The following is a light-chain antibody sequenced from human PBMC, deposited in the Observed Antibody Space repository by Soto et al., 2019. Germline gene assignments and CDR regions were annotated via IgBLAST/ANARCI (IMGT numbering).Light chain of an antibody. CDR3: QQRSNWPST. CDR2: DAS. J-gene: IGKJ4*01. Sequence: EIVLTQSPATLSLSPGDRATLSCRASQRVSSYLAWYQQKPGQAPRLLIYDASNRAAGIPARFSGSGSATDFTLTITSLEPEDFAVYYCQQRSNWPSTFGGGTKVEIK. V-gene: IGKV3-11*01. CDR1: QRVSSY.